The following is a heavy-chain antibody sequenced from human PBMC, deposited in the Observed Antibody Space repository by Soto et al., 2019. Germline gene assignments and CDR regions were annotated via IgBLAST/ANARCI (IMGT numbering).Heavy chain of an antibody. CDR1: GYTFTSYG. Sequence: QVQLVQSGAEVKKPGASVKVSCKASGYTFTSYGISWVRQAPGQGLEWMGWISAYNGNTNYAQKLQGRVTMTTDTPTSTAYMELRSLRSDDTAVYYCARIIAAAGTVGWFDPWGQGTLVTVSS. D-gene: IGHD6-13*01. J-gene: IGHJ5*02. V-gene: IGHV1-18*01. CDR2: ISAYNGNT. CDR3: ARIIAAAGTVGWFDP.